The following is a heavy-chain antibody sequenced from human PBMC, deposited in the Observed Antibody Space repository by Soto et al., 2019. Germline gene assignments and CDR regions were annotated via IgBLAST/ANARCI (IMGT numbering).Heavy chain of an antibody. CDR3: ARALYGSGVLDV. D-gene: IGHD3-10*01. CDR1: GGSITSYY. V-gene: IGHV4-59*12. CDR2: IYYSGNT. J-gene: IGHJ6*02. Sequence: SETLSLTCTVSGGSITSYYWSCIRQPPGKGLKWIGNIYYSGNTKYNPSLKSRVTISVDTSKNQFSLKLSSVTAADTAVYYCARALYGSGVLDVWGQGTTVTVSS.